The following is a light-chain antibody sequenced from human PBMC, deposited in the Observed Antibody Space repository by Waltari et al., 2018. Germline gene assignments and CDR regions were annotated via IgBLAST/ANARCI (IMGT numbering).Light chain of an antibody. Sequence: QSVLAQPPSVSGAPGQRATISCSGNRSNIVAGSDVHWYQHLQGTAPKLLIYGNSNRPSGVPDRFSGSKSGTSASLAITGLQAEDEADYYCQSYDSSLSGSVFGGGTKLTVL. J-gene: IGLJ3*02. CDR1: RSNIVAGSD. CDR3: QSYDSSLSGSV. CDR2: GNS. V-gene: IGLV1-40*01.